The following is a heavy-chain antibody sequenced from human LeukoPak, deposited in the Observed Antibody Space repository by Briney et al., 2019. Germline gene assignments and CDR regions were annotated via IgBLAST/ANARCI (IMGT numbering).Heavy chain of an antibody. CDR1: GGSISSYY. V-gene: IGHV4-59*01. CDR3: ARGEQWPPFDY. J-gene: IGHJ4*02. Sequence: SETLSLTCTVSGGSISSYYWSWIRQPPGKGLEWIGYIYYSGSTNYNPSLKSRVTISVDTSKNQFSLKLSSVTAADTAVYYCARGEQWPPFDYWGQGTLVTVSS. CDR2: IYYSGST. D-gene: IGHD6-19*01.